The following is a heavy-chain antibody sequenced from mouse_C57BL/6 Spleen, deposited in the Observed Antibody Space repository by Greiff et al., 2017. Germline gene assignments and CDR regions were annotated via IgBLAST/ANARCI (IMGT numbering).Heavy chain of an antibody. D-gene: IGHD1-1*01. J-gene: IGHJ2*01. Sequence: QVQLQQSGAELVRPGTSVKVSCKASGYAFTNYLIEWVKQRPGQGLEWIGVINPGSGGTNYNEKFKGKATLTADKSSSTAYMQLSSLTSEDSAVYFCARGDYYGSSYTPDYWGQGTTLTVSS. CDR2: INPGSGGT. CDR1: GYAFTNYL. V-gene: IGHV1-54*01. CDR3: ARGDYYGSSYTPDY.